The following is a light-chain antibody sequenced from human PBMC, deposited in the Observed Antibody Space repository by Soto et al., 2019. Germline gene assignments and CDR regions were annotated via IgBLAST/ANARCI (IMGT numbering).Light chain of an antibody. CDR1: SSDVGSHNL. CDR3: CSNAASSTYV. J-gene: IGLJ1*01. CDR2: EAS. Sequence: QSVLTQPASVSGSPGQSTTISCTGTSSDVGSHNLVSWYQQYPGKAPKLIIFEASKRPSGVSNRFSGSKSGSTASLTISGLQAEDEADYYCCSNAASSTYVFGAGTKVTVL. V-gene: IGLV2-23*01.